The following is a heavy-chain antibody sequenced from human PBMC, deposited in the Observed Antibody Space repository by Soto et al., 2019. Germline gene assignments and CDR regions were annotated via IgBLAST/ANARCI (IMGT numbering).Heavy chain of an antibody. CDR2: IWYDGSNK. D-gene: IGHD3-22*01. J-gene: IGHJ6*02. V-gene: IGHV3-33*01. CDR1: GFTFSSYG. Sequence: GGSLRLSCAASGFTFSSYGMHWVRQAPGKGLEWVAVIWYDGSNKYYADSVKGRFTISRDNSKNTLYLQMNSLRAEDTAVYYCASELLQVIYGMDVWGQGTTVTVSS. CDR3: ASELLQVIYGMDV.